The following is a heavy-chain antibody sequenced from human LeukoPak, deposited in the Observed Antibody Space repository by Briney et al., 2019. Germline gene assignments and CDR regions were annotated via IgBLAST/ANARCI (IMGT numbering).Heavy chain of an antibody. Sequence: ASVKVSCKASGYTFTSYSISWVRQAPGQGLEWMGWISTYNGNTNYAQKVQGRVIMTTDTDTSTAYMELRSLRSDDTAVYYCARANTGYCSGGSCYHYYYYYYMDVWGKGTTVTVSS. CDR3: ARANTGYCSGGSCYHYYYYYYMDV. J-gene: IGHJ6*03. CDR1: GYTFTSYS. D-gene: IGHD2-15*01. V-gene: IGHV1-18*01. CDR2: ISTYNGNT.